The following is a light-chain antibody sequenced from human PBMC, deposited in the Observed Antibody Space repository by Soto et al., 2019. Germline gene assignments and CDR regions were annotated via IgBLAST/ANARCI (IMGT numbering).Light chain of an antibody. Sequence: EIVLTQSPGTLSLSPGERATLSCRASQSVSSSYLAWYQQKPGQAPRLLIYGASSRATGIPDRFSGSGSGTDFTLTISRLEPEDFAVYYCQQYGSSRWTFGQVTNVEIK. J-gene: IGKJ1*01. V-gene: IGKV3-20*01. CDR2: GAS. CDR3: QQYGSSRWT. CDR1: QSVSSSY.